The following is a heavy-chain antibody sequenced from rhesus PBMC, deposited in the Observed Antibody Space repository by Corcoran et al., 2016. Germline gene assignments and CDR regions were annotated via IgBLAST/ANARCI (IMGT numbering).Heavy chain of an antibody. Sequence: QLQLQESGPGLVKPSETLSLTCAVSGYSISSGYGWSWIRQPPGKGLEWIGYISYSGSTSYNPSLKSRGTISSDTSKNQFALKLSSVTAADTAVYYCARDGAWTPRDYWGQGVLVTVSS. J-gene: IGHJ4*01. D-gene: IGHD1-44*02. CDR1: GYSISSGYG. CDR3: ARDGAWTPRDY. V-gene: IGHV4-122*02. CDR2: ISYSGST.